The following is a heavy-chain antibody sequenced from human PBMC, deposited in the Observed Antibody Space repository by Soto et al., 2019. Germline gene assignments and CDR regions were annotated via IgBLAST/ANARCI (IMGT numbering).Heavy chain of an antibody. D-gene: IGHD3-9*01. CDR3: ASSPRDFDWVPPLGY. CDR2: INHSGST. J-gene: IGHJ4*02. CDR1: GGSFSGYY. Sequence: SETLSLTCAVYGGSFSGYYWSWIRQPPGKGLEWIGEINHSGSTNYNPSLKSRVTISVDTSKNQFSLKLSSVTAADTAVYYCASSPRDFDWVPPLGYWGQGTLVTVSS. V-gene: IGHV4-34*01.